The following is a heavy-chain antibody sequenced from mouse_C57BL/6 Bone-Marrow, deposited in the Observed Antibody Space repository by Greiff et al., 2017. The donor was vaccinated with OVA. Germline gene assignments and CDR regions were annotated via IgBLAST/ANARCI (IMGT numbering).Heavy chain of an antibody. CDR3: ARADYGSSYYFGY. V-gene: IGHV1-42*01. D-gene: IGHD1-1*01. Sequence: VQLQQSGPELVKPGASVKISCKASGYSFTGYYMNWVKQSPEKSLEWIGEINPSTGGTTYNQKFKAKATLTVDKSSSTAYMQLKSLTSEDSAVYYCARADYGSSYYFGYWGQGTTLTVSS. CDR2: INPSTGGT. J-gene: IGHJ2*01. CDR1: GYSFTGYY.